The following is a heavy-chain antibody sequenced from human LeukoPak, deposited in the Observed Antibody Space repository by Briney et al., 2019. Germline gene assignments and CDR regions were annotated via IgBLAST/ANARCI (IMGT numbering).Heavy chain of an antibody. CDR2: IYTSGST. D-gene: IGHD6-13*01. V-gene: IGHV4-61*02. CDR1: GGSISSGSYY. J-gene: IGHJ3*02. CDR3: ARDLFSSSWYGNDAFDI. Sequence: PSETLSLTCTVSGGSISSGSYYWSWIRQPAGKGLEWIGRIYTSGSTNYNPSLKSRVTISVDTSKNQFSLKLSSVTAADTAVYYCARDLFSSSWYGNDAFDIWGQGTMVTVSS.